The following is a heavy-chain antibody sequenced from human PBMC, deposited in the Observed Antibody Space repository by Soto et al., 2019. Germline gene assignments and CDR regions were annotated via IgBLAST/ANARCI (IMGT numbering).Heavy chain of an antibody. V-gene: IGHV4-31*02. D-gene: IGHD5-18*01. Sequence: PSETLSLTCTVSGGSISSGGYYWSWIRQHPGKGLEWIGYIYYSGSTYYNPSLKSRVTISVDTSKNQFSLKLSSVTAADTAVHYCARASYGVFYYYYGMDVWGQGTTVTVSS. J-gene: IGHJ6*02. CDR1: GGSISSGGYY. CDR2: IYYSGST. CDR3: ARASYGVFYYYYGMDV.